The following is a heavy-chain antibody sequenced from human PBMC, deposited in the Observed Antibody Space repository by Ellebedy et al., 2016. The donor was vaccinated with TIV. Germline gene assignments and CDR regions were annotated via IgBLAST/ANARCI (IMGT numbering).Heavy chain of an antibody. CDR3: AREAISYARSGYYFDY. Sequence: PGGSLRLSCAASGFTFSDYCISWVRQAPGKGLQWVANIKQGGSEKHYVDSVKGRFTISRDNATSSLYLQVNGLRAEDTAVYYCAREAISYARSGYYFDYWGQGTLVTVSS. CDR2: IKQGGSEK. J-gene: IGHJ4*02. D-gene: IGHD3-22*01. V-gene: IGHV3-7*01. CDR1: GFTFSDYC.